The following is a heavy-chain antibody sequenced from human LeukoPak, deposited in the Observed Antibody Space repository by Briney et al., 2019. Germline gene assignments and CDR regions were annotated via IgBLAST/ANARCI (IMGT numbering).Heavy chain of an antibody. V-gene: IGHV4-34*01. CDR3: ARGSSRWIFGVVKGAFDI. D-gene: IGHD3-3*01. CDR1: GGSFSGYY. CDR2: INHSGST. J-gene: IGHJ3*02. Sequence: SETLSLTCAVYGGSFSGYYWSWIGQPPGKGLEWIGEINHSGSTNYNPSLKSRVTISVDTSKNQFSLKLSSVTAADTAVYYCARGSSRWIFGVVKGAFDIWGQGTMVTVSS.